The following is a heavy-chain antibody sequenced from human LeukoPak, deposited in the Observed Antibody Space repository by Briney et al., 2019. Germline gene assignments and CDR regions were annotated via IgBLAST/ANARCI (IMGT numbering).Heavy chain of an antibody. CDR1: GYTFTGYY. Sequence: ASVKVSCKASGYTFTGYYMHWVRQAPGQGLEWMGWINPNSGGTNYAQKFQGRVTMTRDTSTSTVYMELSSLRSEDTAVYYCARDPPSSRAYCGGDCYSGGDYWGQGTLVTVSS. J-gene: IGHJ4*02. V-gene: IGHV1-2*02. CDR3: ARDPPSSRAYCGGDCYSGGDY. CDR2: INPNSGGT. D-gene: IGHD2-21*02.